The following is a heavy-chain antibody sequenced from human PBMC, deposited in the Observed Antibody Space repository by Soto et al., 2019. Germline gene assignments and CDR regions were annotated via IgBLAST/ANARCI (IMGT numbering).Heavy chain of an antibody. CDR3: ARSRAAAPPRVGMDV. CDR2: IIPFFHAP. Sequence: ASVKVSCKVSGYTLTELSMHWVRQAPGQGLEWMGGIIPFFHAPNYAQKFQGRVTITADESTSIVFMEMSSLRFEDTAVYYCARSRAAAPPRVGMDVWGQGATVTVSS. J-gene: IGHJ6*02. V-gene: IGHV1-69*13. D-gene: IGHD6-13*01. CDR1: GYTLTELS.